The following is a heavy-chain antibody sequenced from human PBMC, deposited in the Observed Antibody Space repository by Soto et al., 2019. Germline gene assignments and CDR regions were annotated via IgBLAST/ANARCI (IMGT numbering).Heavy chain of an antibody. CDR2: INSDGSIT. V-gene: IGHV3-74*01. Sequence: EVQLVESGGGLILPGGSLRLSCAASGFTFNTHWMHWVRQAPGKGLVWVSRINSDGSITDYADSVKGRFSISRDNPRNTLYLQMNSLSPEDTAVYYCARAMTSVGAAAKGDFWGQGTLVTGSS. D-gene: IGHD1-26*01. J-gene: IGHJ4*02. CDR1: GFTFNTHW. CDR3: ARAMTSVGAAAKGDF.